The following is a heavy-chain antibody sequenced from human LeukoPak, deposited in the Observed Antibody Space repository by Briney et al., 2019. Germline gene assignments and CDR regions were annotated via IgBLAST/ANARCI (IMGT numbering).Heavy chain of an antibody. CDR3: ARDGYTAMVTRGAFDI. CDR2: ISSSGSTI. Sequence: GGSLRLSCAASGFTFSSYEMNWVRQAPGKGLEWVSYISSSGSTIYYADSVKGRFTISRDNAKNSLYLQMNSLRAEDTAVYYCARDGYTAMVTRGAFDIWGQGTMVTVSS. D-gene: IGHD5-18*01. J-gene: IGHJ3*02. CDR1: GFTFSSYE. V-gene: IGHV3-48*03.